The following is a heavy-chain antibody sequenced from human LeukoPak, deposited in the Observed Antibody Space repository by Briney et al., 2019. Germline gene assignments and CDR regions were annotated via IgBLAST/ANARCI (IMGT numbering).Heavy chain of an antibody. J-gene: IGHJ6*02. Sequence: SETLSLTCTVSGGSISSYYWSWIRQPPGKGLEWIGYIYYSGSTNYNPSLKSRVTISVDTSKNQLSLKLSSVTAADTAVYYCARNGYYYYYGMDVWGQGTTVTVSS. V-gene: IGHV4-59*01. CDR1: GGSISSYY. D-gene: IGHD2-8*01. CDR3: ARNGYYYYYGMDV. CDR2: IYYSGST.